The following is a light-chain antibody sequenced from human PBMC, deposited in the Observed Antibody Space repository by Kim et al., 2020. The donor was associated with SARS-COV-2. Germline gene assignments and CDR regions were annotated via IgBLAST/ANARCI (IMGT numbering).Light chain of an antibody. CDR1: SSDVGI. J-gene: IGLJ1*01. CDR2: DDS. CDR3: CSFGGSSVFV. V-gene: IGLV2-23*02. Sequence: GYPGQSITISCTGTSSDVGIVSWYQQHPGKAPKIIIFDDSERPSGVSDRFAGSKSGNTASLTLSGLQAEDEADYYCCSFGGSSVFVFGTGTKVTVL.